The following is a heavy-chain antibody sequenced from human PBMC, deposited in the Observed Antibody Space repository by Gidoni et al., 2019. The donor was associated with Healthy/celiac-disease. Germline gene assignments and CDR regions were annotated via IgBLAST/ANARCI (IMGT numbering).Heavy chain of an antibody. J-gene: IGHJ6*02. CDR2: INPNSGGT. Sequence: QVQLVQSGAEVKKPGASVKVSCKASGYTFTGYYMPWVRKAPGQGLEWMGWINPNSGGTNYAQKFQGRVTMTRDTSISTAYMELSRLRSDDTAVYYCARASRRAVAGYYYYGMDVWGQGTTVTVSS. CDR3: ARASRRAVAGYYYYGMDV. V-gene: IGHV1-2*02. D-gene: IGHD6-19*01. CDR1: GYTFTGYY.